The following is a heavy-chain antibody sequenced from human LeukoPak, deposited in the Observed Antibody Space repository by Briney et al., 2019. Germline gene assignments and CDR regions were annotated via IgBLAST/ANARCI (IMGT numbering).Heavy chain of an antibody. V-gene: IGHV3-23*01. J-gene: IGHJ4*02. CDR2: ISGSGAGT. CDR1: GFTFSSFD. CDR3: AKNRGGKYGFDN. Sequence: PGGSLRLSCAASGFTFSSFDMTWVRQAPGKGLEWVSTISGSGAGTYYADSVKGRFTISRDNSKNTLYLQMSSLRAEDAAVYYCAKNRGGKYGFDNWGQGTLVTVSS. D-gene: IGHD2-2*01.